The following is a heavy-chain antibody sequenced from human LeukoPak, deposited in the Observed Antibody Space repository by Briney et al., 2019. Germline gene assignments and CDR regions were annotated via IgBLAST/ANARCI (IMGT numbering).Heavy chain of an antibody. CDR2: MNPNSGNT. CDR3: ARGTIGHTAIYVLGYCYYYYMDV. Sequence: ASVKVSCKASGYTFTSYDINWVRQATGQGLEWMGWMNPNSGNTGYAQKFQGRVTMTRNTSISTAYMELSSLRSEDTAVYYCARGTIGHTAIYVLGYCYYYYMDVWGKGTTVTVSS. V-gene: IGHV1-8*01. CDR1: GYTFTSYD. D-gene: IGHD5-18*01. J-gene: IGHJ6*03.